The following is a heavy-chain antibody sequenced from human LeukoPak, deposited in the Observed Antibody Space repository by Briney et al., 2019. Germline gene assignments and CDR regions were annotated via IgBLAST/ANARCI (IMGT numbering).Heavy chain of an antibody. CDR3: ASSPPRKYYFDY. CDR2: IWYDGSNK. Sequence: GRSLRLSCAASGFTFSSYGMHWVRQAPGKGLEWVAVIWYDGSNKYYADSVKGRFTISRDNSKNTLYLQMNSLRAEDTAVYYCASSPPRKYYFDYWGQGTLVTVSS. V-gene: IGHV3-33*01. CDR1: GFTFSSYG. J-gene: IGHJ4*02.